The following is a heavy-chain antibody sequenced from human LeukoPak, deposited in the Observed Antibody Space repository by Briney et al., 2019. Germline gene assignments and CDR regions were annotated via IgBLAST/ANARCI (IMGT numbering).Heavy chain of an antibody. CDR3: ARDRGIAVAGGTSEY. V-gene: IGHV4-61*09. J-gene: IGHJ4*02. Sequence: SQTLSLTCTVSGGSISSGSYCWSWIRQPAGKGLEWIGHIHISGSTNYNPSLKSRVTISVDTSKNQLSLKLSSVTAADTAVYYCARDRGIAVAGGTSEYWGQGTLVTVSS. CDR2: IHISGST. D-gene: IGHD6-19*01. CDR1: GGSISSGSYC.